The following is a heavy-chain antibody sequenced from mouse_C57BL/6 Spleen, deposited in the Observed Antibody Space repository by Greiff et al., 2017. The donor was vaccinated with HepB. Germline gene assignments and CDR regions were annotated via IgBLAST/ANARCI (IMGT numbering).Heavy chain of an antibody. Sequence: VMLVESGPGLVQPSQSLSITCTVSGFSLTSYGVHWVRQSPGKGLEWLGVIWSGGSTDYNAAFISRLSISKDNSKSQVFFKMNSLQADDTAIYYCAKIYDGLYYYAMDYWGQGTSVTVSS. CDR1: GFSLTSYG. J-gene: IGHJ4*01. CDR3: AKIYDGLYYYAMDY. CDR2: IWSGGST. V-gene: IGHV2-2*01. D-gene: IGHD2-3*01.